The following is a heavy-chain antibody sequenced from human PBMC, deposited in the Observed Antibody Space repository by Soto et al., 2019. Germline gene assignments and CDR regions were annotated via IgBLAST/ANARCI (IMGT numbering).Heavy chain of an antibody. Sequence: LRLSCAASGFTFSSYAMHWVRQAPGKGLEWVAVISYDGSNKYYADSVKGRFTISRDNSKNTLYLQMNSLRAEDTAVYYCARDLGYCTNGVCYWNYYYGMDVWGQGTTVTVSS. J-gene: IGHJ6*02. CDR2: ISYDGSNK. CDR3: ARDLGYCTNGVCYWNYYYGMDV. D-gene: IGHD2-8*01. CDR1: GFTFSSYA. V-gene: IGHV3-30-3*01.